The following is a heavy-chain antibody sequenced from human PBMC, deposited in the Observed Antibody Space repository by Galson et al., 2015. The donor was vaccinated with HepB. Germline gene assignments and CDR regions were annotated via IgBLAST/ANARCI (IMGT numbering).Heavy chain of an antibody. CDR1: GFTFSSYS. D-gene: IGHD3-16*01. V-gene: IGHV3-48*01. CDR3: ARVRLGIMITFGGLDV. CDR2: ISSSSTI. Sequence: SLRLSCAASGFTFSSYSMNWVRQAPGKGLEWVSYISSSSTIYYADSVKGRFTISRDNAKNSLYLQMNSLRAEDTAVYYCARVRLGIMITFGGLDVWGKGTTVTVSS. J-gene: IGHJ6*04.